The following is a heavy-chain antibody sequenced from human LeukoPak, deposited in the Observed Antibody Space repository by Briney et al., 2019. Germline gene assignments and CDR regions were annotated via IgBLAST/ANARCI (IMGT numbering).Heavy chain of an antibody. CDR2: IYPGDSDT. V-gene: IGHV5-51*01. D-gene: IGHD6-13*01. CDR1: GYSSTSSC. CDR3: ARQDQQLVGFGDY. J-gene: IGHJ4*02. Sequence: GESLKISCKGSGYSSTSSCIPSLPPPPPKPPPSPGSIYPGDSDTRYSPSFQGQVTISADKSISTAYLQWSSLKASDTAMYYCARQDQQLVGFGDYWGQGTLVTVSS.